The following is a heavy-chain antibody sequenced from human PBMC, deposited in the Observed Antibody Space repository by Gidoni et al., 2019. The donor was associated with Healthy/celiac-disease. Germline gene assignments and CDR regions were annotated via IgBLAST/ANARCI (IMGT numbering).Heavy chain of an antibody. CDR1: GFTFSRYG. CDR2: IWYDGSNK. CDR3: ARSGYGSYYYYYYGMDV. Sequence: QVQLVESVGGVVQPGRSLRLSCAASGFTFSRYGMHWVRQAPGKGLEWVAVIWYDGSNKYYADSVKGRFTISRDNSKNTLYLQMNSLRAEDTAVYYCARSGYGSYYYYYYGMDVWGQGTTVTVSS. D-gene: IGHD3-10*01. V-gene: IGHV3-33*01. J-gene: IGHJ6*02.